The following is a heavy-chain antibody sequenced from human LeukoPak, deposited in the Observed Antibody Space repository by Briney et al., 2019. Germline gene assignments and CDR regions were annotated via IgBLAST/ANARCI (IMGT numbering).Heavy chain of an antibody. CDR3: AKFFGGSSCSSTSCYEYYFDY. CDR2: IRYDGSKK. D-gene: IGHD2-2*01. J-gene: IGHJ4*02. CDR1: GFTFSSYD. V-gene: IGHV3-30*02. Sequence: GGSLRLSCAASGFTFSSYDMHWVRQAPGKGLEWVGFIRYDGSKKYYADSVKGRFTISRDNSKNTLYLQMNSLRAEDTAVYYCAKFFGGSSCSSTSCYEYYFDYWGQGTLVTVSS.